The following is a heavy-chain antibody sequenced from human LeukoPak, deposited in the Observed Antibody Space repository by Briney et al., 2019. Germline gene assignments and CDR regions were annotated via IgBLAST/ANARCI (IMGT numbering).Heavy chain of an antibody. CDR3: AKANLRSQLSWYFDL. CDR2: ISGSDDGT. CDR1: GFTFSTYA. D-gene: IGHD2-2*01. V-gene: IGHV3-23*01. Sequence: GGSLRLSCAASGFTFSTYAMSWVRQIPGKGLEWVSAISGSDDGTYYADSVKGRFTISRDNSKNTLYLQMNSLRAEDMALYYCAKANLRSQLSWYFDLWGRGTLVTVSS. J-gene: IGHJ2*01.